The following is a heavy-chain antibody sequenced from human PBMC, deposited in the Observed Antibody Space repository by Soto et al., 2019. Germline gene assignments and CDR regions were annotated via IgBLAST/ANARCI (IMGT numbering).Heavy chain of an antibody. CDR3: ARKAYDSSGYYYHGWYFDL. CDR2: IYYSGST. Sequence: QVQLQESGPGLVKPSETLSLTCTVSGGSISSYYWSWIRQPPGKGLEWIGYIYYSGSTNYNPSLKSRVTISVDTSKNQFSLKLSSVTAADTAVYYCARKAYDSSGYYYHGWYFDLWGRGTLVTVSS. CDR1: GGSISSYY. J-gene: IGHJ2*01. V-gene: IGHV4-59*01. D-gene: IGHD3-22*01.